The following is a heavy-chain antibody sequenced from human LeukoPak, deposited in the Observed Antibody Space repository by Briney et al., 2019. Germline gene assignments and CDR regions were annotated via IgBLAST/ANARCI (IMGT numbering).Heavy chain of an antibody. D-gene: IGHD2-2*01. CDR1: RYSFTSYW. Sequence: GESLKISCKGSRYSFTSYWIGWVRQMPGKGLEWMGIIYPGDSDTRYSPSFQGQVTISADKSISTAYLQWSSLKASDTAMYYCARLRDSNRSSTSCPFDYWGQGTLVTVSS. V-gene: IGHV5-51*01. CDR2: IYPGDSDT. J-gene: IGHJ4*02. CDR3: ARLRDSNRSSTSCPFDY.